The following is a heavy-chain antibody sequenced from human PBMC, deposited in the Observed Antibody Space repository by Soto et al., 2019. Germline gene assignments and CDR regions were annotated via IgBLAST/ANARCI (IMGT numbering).Heavy chain of an antibody. D-gene: IGHD3-22*01. Sequence: QVQLVQSGAEVKKPGASVKVSCKTSGYTFTDYGISWVRQAPEQGLEWMGWISPYNGNTNYAQKLQGRVTMTTDTYASTAYLELRSLRSDDKAVYYCARVDSSEYYGGRWCDPWGQGTLVTVSS. J-gene: IGHJ5*02. CDR2: ISPYNGNT. CDR1: GYTFTDYG. CDR3: ARVDSSEYYGGRWCDP. V-gene: IGHV1-18*01.